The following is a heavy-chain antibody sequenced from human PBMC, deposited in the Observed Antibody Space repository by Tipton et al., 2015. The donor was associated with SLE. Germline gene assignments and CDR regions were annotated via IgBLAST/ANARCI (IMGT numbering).Heavy chain of an antibody. J-gene: IGHJ4*02. CDR1: GGSFSGYY. D-gene: IGHD2-8*02. CDR2: INHSGST. CDR3: ARIGGTGGFHFPL. Sequence: LRLSCAVYGGSFSGYYWSWIRQPPGKGLEWIGEINHSGSTNYNPSLKSRVTISVDTSKNQFSLKLSSVTAADTAVYYCARIGGTGGFHFPLWGQGTLVTVSS. V-gene: IGHV4-34*01.